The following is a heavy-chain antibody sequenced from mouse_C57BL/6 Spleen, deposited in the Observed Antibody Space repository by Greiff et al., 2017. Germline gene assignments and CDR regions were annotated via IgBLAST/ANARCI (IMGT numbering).Heavy chain of an antibody. CDR2: IWSGGST. Sequence: VKLQQSGPGLVQPSQSLSITCTVSGFSLTSYGVHWVRQSPGKGLEWLGVIWSGGSTDYNAAFISRLSISKDNSKSQVFFKMNSLQADDTAIYYCARPYYYGSTYAMDYWGQGTSVTVSS. D-gene: IGHD1-1*01. CDR1: GFSLTSYG. CDR3: ARPYYYGSTYAMDY. V-gene: IGHV2-2*01. J-gene: IGHJ4*01.